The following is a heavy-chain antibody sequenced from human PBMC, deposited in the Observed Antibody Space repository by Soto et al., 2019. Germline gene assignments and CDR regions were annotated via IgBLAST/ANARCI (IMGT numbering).Heavy chain of an antibody. V-gene: IGHV3-7*01. Sequence: GGSLRLSCAASGFTFSSYWMSWVRQAPGKGLEWVANIKQDGSENYYVDSVKGRLTISRDNAKNSLYLQMNSLRAEDTAVYYCARAGFGYYYAEWDYWGQGTLVTVSS. CDR1: GFTFSSYW. D-gene: IGHD3-22*01. CDR2: IKQDGSEN. CDR3: ARAGFGYYYAEWDY. J-gene: IGHJ4*02.